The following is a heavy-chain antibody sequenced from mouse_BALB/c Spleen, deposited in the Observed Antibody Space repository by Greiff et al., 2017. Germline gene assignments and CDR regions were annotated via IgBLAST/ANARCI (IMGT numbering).Heavy chain of an antibody. CDR3: ARGCYGYDWYFDV. V-gene: IGHV1-87*01. D-gene: IGHD2-2*01. J-gene: IGHJ1*01. CDR2: IYPGDGDT. Sequence: QVQLKESGAELARPGASVKLSCKASGYTFTSYWMQWVKQRPGQGLEWIGAIYPGDGDTRYTQKFKGKATLTADKSSSTAYMQLSSLASEDSAVYYCARGCYGYDWYFDVWGAGTTVTVSS. CDR1: GYTFTSYW.